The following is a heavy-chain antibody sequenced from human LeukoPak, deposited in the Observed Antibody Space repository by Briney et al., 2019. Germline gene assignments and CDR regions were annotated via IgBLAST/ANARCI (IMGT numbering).Heavy chain of an antibody. Sequence: ASVKVSCKASGYTFTGYYMHWVRQAPGQGLEWMGRINPNSGGTNYAQKFRGRVTMTRDTSISTAYMELSRLRSDDTAVYYCARDLRYGSGSPRFDPWGQGTLVTVSS. CDR3: ARDLRYGSGSPRFDP. CDR2: INPNSGGT. J-gene: IGHJ5*02. CDR1: GYTFTGYY. V-gene: IGHV1-2*06. D-gene: IGHD3-10*01.